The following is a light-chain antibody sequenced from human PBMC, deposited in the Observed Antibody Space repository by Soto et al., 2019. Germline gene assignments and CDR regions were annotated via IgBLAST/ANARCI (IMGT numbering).Light chain of an antibody. CDR2: ATS. CDR3: QQYDTSPPMYT. Sequence: EIVMTQSPATLSVSPGERATLSCRASQSVGSDLAWYQQKPGQAPRLLIYATSTRAAGIPDRFSGSGSGTDFTLTISRLEPDDVAVYYCQQYDTSPPMYTFGQGTKVDIK. J-gene: IGKJ2*01. V-gene: IGKV3D-15*01. CDR1: QSVGSD.